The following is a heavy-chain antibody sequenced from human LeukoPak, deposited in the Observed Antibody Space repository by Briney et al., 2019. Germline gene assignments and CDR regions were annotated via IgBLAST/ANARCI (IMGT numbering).Heavy chain of an antibody. CDR1: GFTFSDYY. V-gene: IGHV3-11*04. CDR3: ARSAQWELLDY. Sequence: GGSLRLSCAASGFTFSDYYMSWIRQAPGKGLEWTSYISSSGSSIQYADSVRGRFTISRDNAKTSLYLQMNSLRAEDTSVYYCARSAQWELLDYWGQGTLVTVSS. D-gene: IGHD1-26*01. CDR2: ISSSGSSI. J-gene: IGHJ4*02.